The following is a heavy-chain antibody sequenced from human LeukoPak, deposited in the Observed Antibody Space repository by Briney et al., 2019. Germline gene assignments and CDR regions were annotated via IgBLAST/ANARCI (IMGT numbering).Heavy chain of an antibody. CDR1: GFTFSSYE. Sequence: GGSLRLSCAASGFTFSSYEMNWVRQAPGKGLEWVSYISSSGSTIYYADSVKGRFTISRDNAKNSLYLQMNSLRVEDTAVYYCAKVAKYYYGSETYYFFEHWGQGTPVTASS. V-gene: IGHV3-48*03. CDR2: ISSSGSTI. D-gene: IGHD3-10*01. CDR3: AKVAKYYYGSETYYFFEH. J-gene: IGHJ4*02.